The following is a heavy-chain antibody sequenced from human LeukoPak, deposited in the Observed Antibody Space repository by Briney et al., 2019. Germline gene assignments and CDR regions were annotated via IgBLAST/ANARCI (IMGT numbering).Heavy chain of an antibody. V-gene: IGHV4-34*01. CDR3: ARRVGYYDSSGERTDY. Sequence: SETLSLTCAVYGGSFSGYYWSWIRQPPGKGLEWIGEINHSGSTNYNPSLKSRVIISVDTSKNQFSLKLSSVTAADTAVYYCARRVGYYDSSGERTDYWGQGTLVTVSS. CDR1: GGSFSGYY. CDR2: INHSGST. D-gene: IGHD3-22*01. J-gene: IGHJ4*02.